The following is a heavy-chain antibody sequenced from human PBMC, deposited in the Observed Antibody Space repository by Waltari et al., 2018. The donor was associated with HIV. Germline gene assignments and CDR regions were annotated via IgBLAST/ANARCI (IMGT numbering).Heavy chain of an antibody. V-gene: IGHV1-2*06. Sequence: QVQLVQSGAEVKKPGASVTVSCKASGYTFTGYFMRWVRQAHGQGREWMGRINPNSGGTNYAQKFQGRVTMTRDTSISTAYMELSRLRSDDTAVYYCARGSGSYYLDWYFDLWGRGTLVTVSS. CDR2: INPNSGGT. CDR1: GYTFTGYF. CDR3: ARGSGSYYLDWYFDL. J-gene: IGHJ2*01. D-gene: IGHD3-10*01.